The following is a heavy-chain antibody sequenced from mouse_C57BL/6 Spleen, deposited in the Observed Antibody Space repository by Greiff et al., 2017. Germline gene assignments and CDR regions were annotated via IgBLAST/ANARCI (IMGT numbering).Heavy chain of an antibody. J-gene: IGHJ3*01. CDR3: VRPHYYGSSSSFAY. CDR1: GFSFNTYA. D-gene: IGHD1-1*01. CDR2: IRSKSNNYAT. Sequence: EVKLVESGGGLVQPKGSLKLSCAASGFSFNTYAMNWVRQAPGKGLEWVARIRSKSNNYATYYADSVKDRFTISRDDSESMLYLQMNNLKTEDTAMYYCVRPHYYGSSSSFAYWGQGTLVTVSA. V-gene: IGHV10-1*01.